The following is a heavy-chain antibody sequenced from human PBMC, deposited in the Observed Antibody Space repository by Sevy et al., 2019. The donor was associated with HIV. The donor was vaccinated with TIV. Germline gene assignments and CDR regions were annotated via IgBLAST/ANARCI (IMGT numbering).Heavy chain of an antibody. V-gene: IGHV3-30*18. CDR1: GFTFNGYG. CDR2: ILYDGSNE. CDR3: AKGLHYGSGSYYGGTDY. D-gene: IGHD3-10*01. J-gene: IGHJ4*02. Sequence: GGSLRLSCAASGFTFNGYGMHWVRQAPGKGLEWVAVILYDGSNEYYADSVKGRFTISRDNSKNKVYLQMNRLGTEDTAVYYCAKGLHYGSGSYYGGTDYWGQGTLVTVSS.